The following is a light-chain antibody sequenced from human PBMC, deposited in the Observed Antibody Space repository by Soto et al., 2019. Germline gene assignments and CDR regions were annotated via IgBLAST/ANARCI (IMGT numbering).Light chain of an antibody. J-gene: IGKJ1*01. CDR2: GAS. V-gene: IGKV3-15*01. CDR1: QSVNSN. Sequence: EMVMTQSPATLSVSPGERATLSCRASQSVNSNLAWFQQKPGQAPRLLIYGASTRATGIPARFSGSGSGTEFTLTISSLQSEDFAVYYCQQYNNWWTFGQGTKVDIK. CDR3: QQYNNWWT.